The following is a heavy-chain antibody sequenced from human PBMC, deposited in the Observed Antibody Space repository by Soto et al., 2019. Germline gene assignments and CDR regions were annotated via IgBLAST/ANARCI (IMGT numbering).Heavy chain of an antibody. V-gene: IGHV3-13*01. CDR1: GFTFSSYD. CDR3: ARDSMLSTTGPDYYDSSGPRYDDYGIDV. J-gene: IGHJ6*02. CDR2: IGTAGDT. Sequence: EVQLVESGGGLVQPGGSLRLSCAGSGFTFSSYDIHWVRQATGKGLELVSAIGTAGDTYYPGSAKSRFTISRENAKNSLYLQMNSLRAEDSAVYYWARDSMLSTTGPDYYDSSGPRYDDYGIDVWGQGTTVTVSS. D-gene: IGHD3-22*01.